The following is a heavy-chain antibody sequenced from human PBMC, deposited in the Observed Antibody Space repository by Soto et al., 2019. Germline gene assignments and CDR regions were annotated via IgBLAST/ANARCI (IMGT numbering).Heavy chain of an antibody. CDR3: ARDPELQLWPLGAFDI. D-gene: IGHD5-18*01. V-gene: IGHV1-69*06. Sequence: SVKVSCKASGGTFSSYAISWVRQAPGQGLEWMGGIIPIFGTANYAQKFQGRVTITADKSTSTAYMELSSLRSEDTAVYYCARDPELQLWPLGAFDIWGQGTMVTVSS. CDR1: GGTFSSYA. J-gene: IGHJ3*02. CDR2: IIPIFGTA.